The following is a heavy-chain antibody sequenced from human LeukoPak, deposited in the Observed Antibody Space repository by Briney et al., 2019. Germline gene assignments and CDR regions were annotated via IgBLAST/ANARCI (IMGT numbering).Heavy chain of an antibody. CDR3: AKDPGRKEVFNAFDI. CDR2: INSDGSSR. V-gene: IGHV3-74*01. J-gene: IGHJ3*02. D-gene: IGHD1-14*01. Sequence: GGSLRLSCAASGFTFRSYWMHWVRQVPGKGLVWVSRINSDGSSRNYADSVEGRFTISRHNSKNTLYLQMNSLRAEDTAVYYCAKDPGRKEVFNAFDIWGQGTMVTVSS. CDR1: GFTFRSYW.